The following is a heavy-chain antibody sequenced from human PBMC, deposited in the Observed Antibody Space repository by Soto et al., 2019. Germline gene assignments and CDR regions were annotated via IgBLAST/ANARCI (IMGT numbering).Heavy chain of an antibody. D-gene: IGHD2-15*01. J-gene: IGHJ6*02. V-gene: IGHV3-72*01. Sequence: EVQLVESGGGLVQPGGSLRLSCAASGFTFSDHYMDWVRQAPGKGLEWVGRSRNKVNSYTLEYAASVTGRFTISRDDSKNSLYLQMNSLRTEDTAVYYCAKGAYCSGRNCYYAMDVWGQGTTVTVSS. CDR3: AKGAYCSGRNCYYAMDV. CDR1: GFTFSDHY. CDR2: SRNKVNSYTL.